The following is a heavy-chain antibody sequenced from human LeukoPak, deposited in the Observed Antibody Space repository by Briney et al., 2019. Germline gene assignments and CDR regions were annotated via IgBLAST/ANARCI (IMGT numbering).Heavy chain of an antibody. V-gene: IGHV3-23*01. Sequence: GGSLRLSCAVSGFTFNNYAMSWIRQAPGRGLEWVSTITNSGGGTYHADSVKGRFTISRDNSKNTLYLQMNSLRAEDTAVYYCAHGVIAASYYFDYWGQGTLVTVSS. CDR1: GFTFNNYA. CDR3: AHGVIAASYYFDY. J-gene: IGHJ4*02. CDR2: ITNSGGGT. D-gene: IGHD6-6*01.